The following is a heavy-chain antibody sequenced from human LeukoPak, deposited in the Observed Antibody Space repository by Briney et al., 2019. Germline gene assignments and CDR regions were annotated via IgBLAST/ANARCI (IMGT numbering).Heavy chain of an antibody. V-gene: IGHV3-23*01. D-gene: IGHD6-13*01. CDR1: GFTFSTYA. CDR3: XXXSXRXXASWXXXXGDY. Sequence: GGSLRLSCAASGFTFSTYAMSWVRQAPGKGLEWVSAISVSAGSTYYADSVKGRFTISRDNSKNTLYLQMNSLRAEDTAVYYXXXXSXRXXASWXXXXGDYWGQGTLVTVSS. J-gene: IGHJ4*02. CDR2: ISVSAGST.